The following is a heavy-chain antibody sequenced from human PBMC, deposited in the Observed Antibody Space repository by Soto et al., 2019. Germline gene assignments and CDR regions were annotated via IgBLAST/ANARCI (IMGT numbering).Heavy chain of an antibody. CDR1: GFSLSTSGMC. CDR2: IDWDDDK. Sequence: SGPTLVNPTQTLTLTCTFSGFSLSTSGMCVSWIRQPPGKALEWLARIDWDDDKYYSTSLKTRLTNSKDTSKNQVVLTMTNMDPVDTATYYCARSRLYSSGWDPFDYWGQGTLVTVSS. CDR3: ARSRLYSSGWDPFDY. V-gene: IGHV2-70*11. J-gene: IGHJ4*02. D-gene: IGHD6-19*01.